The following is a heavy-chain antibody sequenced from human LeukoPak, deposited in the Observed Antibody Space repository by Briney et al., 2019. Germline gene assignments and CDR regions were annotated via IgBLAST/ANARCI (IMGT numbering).Heavy chain of an antibody. D-gene: IGHD3-3*01. J-gene: IGHJ5*02. CDR3: ARDTTESSNFWSGLGP. CDR2: ISSSSSYI. V-gene: IGHV3-21*01. Sequence: PGGSLRLSCAASGFTFSSYSMNWVRQAPGKGLEWVSSISSSSSYIYYADSVKGRFTISRDNAKNSLYLQMNSLRVEDTAVYYCARDTTESSNFWSGLGPWGQGTLLTVSS. CDR1: GFTFSSYS.